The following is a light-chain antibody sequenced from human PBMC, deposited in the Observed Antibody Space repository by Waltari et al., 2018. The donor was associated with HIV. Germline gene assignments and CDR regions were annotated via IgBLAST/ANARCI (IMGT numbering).Light chain of an antibody. Sequence: DIVMTQSPDSLAVSLGERATINCKSSQSVLYRSNNKNYLAWYQQKPGRPPKLLIYWASTRESGVPERFSGGGSGTDFTLTISSLQAEDVAVYYCQQYYTTPQTFGQGTKVEIK. J-gene: IGKJ1*01. CDR3: QQYYTTPQT. CDR2: WAS. CDR1: QSVLYRSNNKNY. V-gene: IGKV4-1*01.